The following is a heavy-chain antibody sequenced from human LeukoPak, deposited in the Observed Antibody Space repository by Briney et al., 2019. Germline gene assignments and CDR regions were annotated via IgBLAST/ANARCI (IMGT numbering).Heavy chain of an antibody. CDR2: ITSRSSTI. CDR3: ARGQYYAFDY. CDR1: GFTFSSYS. Sequence: GGSLRLSCAASGFTFSSYSMNWVRQAPGKGLEWVSYITSRSSTIHYADSVKGRFTISRDNAKNSLYLQMNSLRAEDTAVYYCARGQYYAFDYWGQGALVTVSS. V-gene: IGHV3-48*01. D-gene: IGHD3-3*01. J-gene: IGHJ4*02.